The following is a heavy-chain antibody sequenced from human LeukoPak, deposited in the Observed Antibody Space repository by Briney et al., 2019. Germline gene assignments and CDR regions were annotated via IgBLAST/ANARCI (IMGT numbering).Heavy chain of an antibody. CDR3: AKVGASGSSNWFDP. CDR2: ISGSGGST. CDR1: GFTFSSYA. D-gene: IGHD3-10*01. J-gene: IGHJ5*02. Sequence: PGGSLRLSCAASGFTFSSYAMSWVRQAPGKGLEWVSAISGSGGSTYYADSVKGRFTISRDNAKNSLYLQMNSLRAEDTAVYYCAKVGASGSSNWFDPWGQGTLVTVSS. V-gene: IGHV3-23*01.